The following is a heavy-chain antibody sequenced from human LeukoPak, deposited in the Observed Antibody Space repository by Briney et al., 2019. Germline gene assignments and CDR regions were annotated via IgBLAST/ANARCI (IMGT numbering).Heavy chain of an antibody. V-gene: IGHV3-21*06. D-gene: IGHD5-18*01. CDR2: VSNSGDYI. CDR1: GFSFSSYR. CDR3: ARAITNYGYIFDC. Sequence: GGSLRLSCAASGFSFSSYRMNWVRQAPGKGLEWVSSVSNSGDYIHYADSVKGRFTISRDNSKNSLYLQMNSLRAEDTAVYYCARAITNYGYIFDCWGQGTLVTVSS. J-gene: IGHJ4*02.